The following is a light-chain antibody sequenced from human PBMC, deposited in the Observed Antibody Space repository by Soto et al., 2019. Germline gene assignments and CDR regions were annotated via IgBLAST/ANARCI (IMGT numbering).Light chain of an antibody. J-gene: IGKJ2*01. V-gene: IGKV3-20*01. CDR1: QRLTSNY. CDR3: QQHGSSPPYT. Sequence: EVVLTQSPGTLSLSPGEGATLFCRATQRLTSNYLAWYQQRPGQAPRLLIYGASSRATGIPDRFRGSGSGTDFTLTISRLEPEDFAVYYCQQHGSSPPYTFGQGTTVDIK. CDR2: GAS.